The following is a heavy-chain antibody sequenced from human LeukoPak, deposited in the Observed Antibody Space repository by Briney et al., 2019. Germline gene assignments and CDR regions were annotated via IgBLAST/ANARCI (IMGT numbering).Heavy chain of an antibody. CDR2: IIPIFGTA. Sequence: SVKVSCKASGGTFSSYAISWVRQAPGQGLEWMGGIIPIFGTANYAQKFQGRVTITADESTSTAYMELSSLRSEDTAVYYCARVPDYDILTGPFDYWGQGTLVTVSS. CDR1: GGTFSSYA. V-gene: IGHV1-69*13. J-gene: IGHJ4*02. CDR3: ARVPDYDILTGPFDY. D-gene: IGHD3-9*01.